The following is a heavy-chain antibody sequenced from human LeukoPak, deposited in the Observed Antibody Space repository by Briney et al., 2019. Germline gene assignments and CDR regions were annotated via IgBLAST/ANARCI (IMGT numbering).Heavy chain of an antibody. CDR3: AKDRQGDYGDFDSPDY. J-gene: IGHJ4*02. V-gene: IGHV3-30*18. CDR1: GFTFSNYG. D-gene: IGHD4-17*01. Sequence: GRSLRLSCAASGFTFSNYGMHWVRQAPGKRLEWVAVMSYDGGNKYYADSVKGRFSISRDNSKNTLYLQMNSLRTEDTAVYYCAKDRQGDYGDFDSPDYWGQGTLVTVSS. CDR2: MSYDGGNK.